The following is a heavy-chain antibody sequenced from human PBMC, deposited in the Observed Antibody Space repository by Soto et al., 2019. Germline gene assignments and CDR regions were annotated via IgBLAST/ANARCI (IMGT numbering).Heavy chain of an antibody. J-gene: IGHJ4*02. CDR3: ARRGSSGWYPPYYFDY. CDR1: GGSISSSSYY. D-gene: IGHD6-19*01. CDR2: IYYSGST. V-gene: IGHV4-39*01. Sequence: SETLSLTCTVSGGSISSSSYYWGWIRQPPGKGLEWIGSIYYSGSTYYNPSLKSRVTISVDTSKNQFSLKLSSVTAADTAVYYCARRGSSGWYPPYYFDYWGQGTLVTVSS.